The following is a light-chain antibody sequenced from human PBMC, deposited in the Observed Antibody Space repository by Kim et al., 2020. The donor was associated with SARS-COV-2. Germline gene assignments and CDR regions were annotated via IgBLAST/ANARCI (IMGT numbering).Light chain of an antibody. J-gene: IGLJ2*01. CDR3: QAWDSSTVV. CDR1: KLGDKY. V-gene: IGLV3-1*01. CDR2: QDS. Sequence: SVSPGQAASITCSGGKLGDKYACWYQQKPDQSPVLVIYQDSKRPSGIPERFSGSNSGNTATLTISGTQAMDEADYYCQAWDSSTVVFGGGTQLTVL.